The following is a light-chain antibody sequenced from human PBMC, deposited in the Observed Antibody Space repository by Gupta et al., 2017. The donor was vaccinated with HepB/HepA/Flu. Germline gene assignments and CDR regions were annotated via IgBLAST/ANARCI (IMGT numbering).Light chain of an antibody. V-gene: IGKV6D-21*02. J-gene: IGKJ1*01. CDR1: QSIGSI. CDR2: YAS. Sequence: IVLTQSPDFQSVTPKETVTITCRASQSIGSILHWYQQKPDQSPKLLIKYASQSISGFPSRFSGSGSGTDFTLTINGLEAEDVAAYYCYQCRSLARTFGQGTKLEIK. CDR3: YQCRSLART.